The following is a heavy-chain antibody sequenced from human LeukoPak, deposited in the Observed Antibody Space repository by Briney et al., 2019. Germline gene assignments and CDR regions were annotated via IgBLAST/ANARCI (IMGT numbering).Heavy chain of an antibody. CDR3: ARGRSQEDIVVVPAAPGFDY. CDR2: INHSGST. J-gene: IGHJ4*02. D-gene: IGHD2-2*01. Sequence: GSLRLSCAASGFRFGDYYMTWIRQPPGKGLEWIGEINHSGSTNYNPSLKSRVTISVDTSKNQFSLKLSSVTAADTAVYYCARGRSQEDIVVVPAAPGFDYWGQGTLVTVSS. V-gene: IGHV4-34*01. CDR1: GFRFGDYY.